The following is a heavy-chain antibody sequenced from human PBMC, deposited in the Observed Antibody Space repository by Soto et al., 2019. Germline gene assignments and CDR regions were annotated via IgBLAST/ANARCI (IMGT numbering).Heavy chain of an antibody. D-gene: IGHD2-21*01. CDR3: ARRDWCVMWCYGMDV. J-gene: IGHJ6*02. CDR1: GGSFRGYY. Sequence: SETLSLTCAVHGGSFRGYYWSWIRQPPGKGLEWIGEINHSGSTKYNPSLKSRVTISVDTSKNQFSLKLRSVTAADTAVYYCARRDWCVMWCYGMDVWGQGTTVTVSS. V-gene: IGHV4-34*01. CDR2: INHSGST.